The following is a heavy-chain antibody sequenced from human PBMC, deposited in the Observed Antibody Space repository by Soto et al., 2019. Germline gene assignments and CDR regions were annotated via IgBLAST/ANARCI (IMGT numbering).Heavy chain of an antibody. CDR1: GYTFTSYD. CDR3: ARGSDYYDSSGFLGNP. D-gene: IGHD3-22*01. Sequence: ASVKVSCNASGYTFTSYDINWVRQATGQGLEWMGWMNPNSGNTGYAQKFQGGVTMTRNTSISTAYMELSSLRSEDTAVYYCARGSDYYDSSGFLGNPWGQGTLVTVSS. V-gene: IGHV1-8*01. J-gene: IGHJ5*02. CDR2: MNPNSGNT.